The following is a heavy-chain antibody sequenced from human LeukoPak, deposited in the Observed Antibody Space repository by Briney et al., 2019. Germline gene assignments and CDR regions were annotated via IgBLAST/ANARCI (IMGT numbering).Heavy chain of an antibody. V-gene: IGHV3-21*01. CDR2: ISSSSSYI. CDR3: ATGAYGSGSYYNDY. Sequence: GGSLRLSCAASGFTFSSYSMNWVRQAPGKGLEWVSSISSSSSYIYYADSVKGRFTISRDNDKHSLYLQMNSLRAEDTAVYYCATGAYGSGSYYNDYWGQGTLVTVSS. D-gene: IGHD3-10*01. CDR1: GFTFSSYS. J-gene: IGHJ4*02.